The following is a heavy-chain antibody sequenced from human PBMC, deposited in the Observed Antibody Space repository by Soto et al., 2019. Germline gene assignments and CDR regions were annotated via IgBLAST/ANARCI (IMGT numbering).Heavy chain of an antibody. CDR1: GFTFSIYW. CDR3: ARDDVLCDGGSCYGVPMDV. J-gene: IGHJ6*03. D-gene: IGHD2-15*01. CDR2: INIDGSNT. V-gene: IGHV3-74*01. Sequence: GGSLRLSCAASGFTFSIYWMHWVRQAPGEGLVWVSRINIDGSNTSYADSVKGRFTISRDNSKNTLYLQMNSLRAEDTAVYYCARDDVLCDGGSCYGVPMDVWGKGTTVTVFS.